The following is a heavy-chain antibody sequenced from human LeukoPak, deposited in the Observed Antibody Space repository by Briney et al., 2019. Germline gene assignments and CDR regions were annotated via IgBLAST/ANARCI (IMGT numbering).Heavy chain of an antibody. D-gene: IGHD5-18*01. Sequence: GGSLRLSRAASGFTFSSYAMHWVRQAPGKGLEWVAVISYDGSNKYYADSVKGRFTISRDNSKNTLYLQMNSLRAEDTAVYYCARDKMERIQLWPTYDYYYYGMDVWGQGTTVTVSS. CDR2: ISYDGSNK. CDR3: ARDKMERIQLWPTYDYYYYGMDV. CDR1: GFTFSSYA. V-gene: IGHV3-30-3*01. J-gene: IGHJ6*02.